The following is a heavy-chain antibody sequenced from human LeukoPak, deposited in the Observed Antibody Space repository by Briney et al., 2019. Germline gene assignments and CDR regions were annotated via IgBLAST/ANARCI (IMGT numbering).Heavy chain of an antibody. J-gene: IGHJ1*01. Sequence: ASVKVSCKASGYTFTSYGISWVRQAPGQGLEWMGWISAYNGNTNYAQKLQGRVTMTTDTSTSTAYMELRSLRSDDTAVYYWARSVGRQLTLTLQHWGQGTLVTVSS. CDR3: ARSVGRQLTLTLQH. CDR2: ISAYNGNT. CDR1: GYTFTSYG. D-gene: IGHD6-13*01. V-gene: IGHV1-18*01.